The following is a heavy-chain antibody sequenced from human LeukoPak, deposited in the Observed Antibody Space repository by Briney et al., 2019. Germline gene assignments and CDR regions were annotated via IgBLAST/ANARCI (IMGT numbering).Heavy chain of an antibody. CDR1: GFTFSSYS. D-gene: IGHD5-18*01. V-gene: IGHV3-48*02. Sequence: PGGSLRLSCAASGFTFSSYSMNWVRQAPGKGLEWVSYISSSSSTIYYADSVKGRFTISRDNARNSLFLQMNSLRDEDTAVYYCARGNTVMASGAFDIWGQGTMVTVSS. CDR2: ISSSSSTI. CDR3: ARGNTVMASGAFDI. J-gene: IGHJ3*02.